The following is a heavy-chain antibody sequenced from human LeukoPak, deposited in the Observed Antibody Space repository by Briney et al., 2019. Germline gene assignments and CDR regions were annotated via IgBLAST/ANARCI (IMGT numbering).Heavy chain of an antibody. J-gene: IGHJ4*02. CDR2: INPNSGGT. D-gene: IGHD3-22*01. CDR1: GYTFTGCY. V-gene: IGHV1-2*02. Sequence: GASVKVSCKASGYTFTGCYMHWVRQAPGQGLVWMGWINPNSGGTNYAQKFQGRVTMTRDTSISTAYMELSRLRSDDTAVYYCARLSDSSGYYYLDYWGQGTLVTVSS. CDR3: ARLSDSSGYYYLDY.